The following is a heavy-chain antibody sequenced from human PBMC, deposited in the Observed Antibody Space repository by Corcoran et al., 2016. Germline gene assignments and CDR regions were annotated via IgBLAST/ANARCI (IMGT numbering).Heavy chain of an antibody. D-gene: IGHD3-22*01. Sequence: VQLVESGGSLIQPGGSLRLSWAASGFTVSSNCMSWVRQAPGKGLEWVSVIYSGGSTYYADSVKGRFTISRDNSKNTLYLEMNSLSAEDTAVYSCATHDSSGYYSHGYWGQGTLVTVSS. J-gene: IGHJ4*02. CDR2: IYSGGST. CDR3: ATHDSSGYYSHGY. V-gene: IGHV3-53*01. CDR1: GFTVSSNC.